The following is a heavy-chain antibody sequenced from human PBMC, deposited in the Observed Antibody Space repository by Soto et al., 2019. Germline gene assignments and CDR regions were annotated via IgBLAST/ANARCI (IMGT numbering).Heavy chain of an antibody. CDR3: AREFQSGTKPTNYY. J-gene: IGHJ4*02. Sequence: QVQLVESGGGVVRPGRSLRLSCAASGFTFSSYAMHWVRQAPGKGLEWVAVISYDGSNKYYADSVEGRFTISRDNSKNTLDRQMNRLRAEDTAVYYCAREFQSGTKPTNYYWGQGTLVTVSS. V-gene: IGHV3-30-3*01. CDR1: GFTFSSYA. D-gene: IGHD3-10*01. CDR2: ISYDGSNK.